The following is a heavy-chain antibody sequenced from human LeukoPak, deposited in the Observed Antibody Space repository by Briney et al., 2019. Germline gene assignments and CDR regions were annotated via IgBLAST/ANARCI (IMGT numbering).Heavy chain of an antibody. Sequence: SETLSLTCTVSGGSISSYYWSWIRQPPGKGLEWIGYIYYSGSTNYNPSLKSRVTISVDTSKNQFSLKLSPVTAADTAVYYCARDLDRGYSSRGAFDIWGQGTMVTVSS. V-gene: IGHV4-59*01. D-gene: IGHD6-13*01. J-gene: IGHJ3*02. CDR1: GGSISSYY. CDR2: IYYSGST. CDR3: ARDLDRGYSSRGAFDI.